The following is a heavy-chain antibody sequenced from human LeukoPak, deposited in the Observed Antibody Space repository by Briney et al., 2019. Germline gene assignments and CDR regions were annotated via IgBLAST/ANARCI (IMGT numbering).Heavy chain of an antibody. J-gene: IGHJ4*02. CDR3: ARDRARGFDY. CDR2: ISSSGSYI. Sequence: GGSLRLSCAASGFTFSSYSMNWVRQAPGKGLEWVSSISSSGSYIYYADSVKGRFTISRDNAKNSLYLQMNSLRAEDTAVYYCARDRARGFDYWGQGTLVTVSS. CDR1: GFTFSSYS. V-gene: IGHV3-21*01.